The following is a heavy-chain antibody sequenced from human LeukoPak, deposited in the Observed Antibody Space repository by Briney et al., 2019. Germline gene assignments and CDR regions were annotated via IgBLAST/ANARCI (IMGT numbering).Heavy chain of an antibody. D-gene: IGHD3-10*01. J-gene: IGHJ4*02. Sequence: ASVKVSCKASGYTFTGYAMNWVRQAPGQGLERMGWINTNTGNPTYAQGFTGRFVFSLDTSVSTAYLQISSLKSDDTAVYYCAREAGSLDYWGQGTLVTVSS. CDR3: AREAGSLDY. CDR2: INTNTGNP. CDR1: GYTFTGYA. V-gene: IGHV7-4-1*02.